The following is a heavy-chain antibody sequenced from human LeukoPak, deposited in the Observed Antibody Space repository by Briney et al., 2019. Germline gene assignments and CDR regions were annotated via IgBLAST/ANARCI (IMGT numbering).Heavy chain of an antibody. D-gene: IGHD3-10*01. J-gene: IGHJ6*03. CDR1: GGSFSGYY. Sequence: SETLSLTCAVYGGSFSGYYWSWIRQPPGKGLEWIGYIYYSGYTNYNPSLKSRVTISVDTSKNQFSLKLSSVTAADTAVYYCARTTMVRGTYYMDVWGKGTTVTISS. CDR2: IYYSGYT. CDR3: ARTTMVRGTYYMDV. V-gene: IGHV4-59*01.